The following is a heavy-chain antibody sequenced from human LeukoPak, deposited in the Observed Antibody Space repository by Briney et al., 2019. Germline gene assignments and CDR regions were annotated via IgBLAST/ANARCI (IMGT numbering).Heavy chain of an antibody. CDR2: INPNSGGT. CDR1: GYTFTDYY. J-gene: IGHJ4*02. D-gene: IGHD4-17*01. Sequence: ASVKVSCKASGYTFTDYYIHWVRQAPGQGLEWMGWINPNSGGTNYAQIFQGRVTMTSDTSISTAYMELSSLRSEDTAVYYCATSRVLYGDYPTDYWGQGTLVTVSS. V-gene: IGHV1-2*02. CDR3: ATSRVLYGDYPTDY.